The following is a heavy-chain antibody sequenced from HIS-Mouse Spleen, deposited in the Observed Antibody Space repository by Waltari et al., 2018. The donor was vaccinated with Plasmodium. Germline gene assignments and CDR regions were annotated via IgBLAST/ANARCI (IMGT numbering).Heavy chain of an antibody. V-gene: IGHV3-23*01. Sequence: EVQLLESGGGLVQPGGSLRLSCAASGFTFSSYAMSWVRQAPGKGLGGFSCISGSGGSTDFADPVKGRFTISRDNSKNTLYLQMNSLRAEDSAVYYCAKSSKGTGDLWDYWGQGTLVTVSS. D-gene: IGHD7-27*01. CDR2: ISGSGGST. J-gene: IGHJ4*02. CDR3: AKSSKGTGDLWDY. CDR1: GFTFSSYA.